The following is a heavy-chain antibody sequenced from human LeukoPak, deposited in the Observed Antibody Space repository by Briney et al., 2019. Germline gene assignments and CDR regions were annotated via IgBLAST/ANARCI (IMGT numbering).Heavy chain of an antibody. V-gene: IGHV3-74*01. J-gene: IGHJ4*02. Sequence: GGSLRLSCAASGCTVSSYWIHWVRQAPGKGPVWVSSMNSDGSSTTYADSVKGRFTISRDNAKNTLFLQMNSLRVEDTAVYYCARGSKYSSIWYVDYWGQGTLVTVSS. CDR1: GCTVSSYW. CDR2: MNSDGSST. D-gene: IGHD6-13*01. CDR3: ARGSKYSSIWYVDY.